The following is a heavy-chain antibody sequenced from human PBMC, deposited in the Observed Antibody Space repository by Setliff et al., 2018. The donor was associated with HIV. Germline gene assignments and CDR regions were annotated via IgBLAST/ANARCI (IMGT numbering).Heavy chain of an antibody. CDR1: GFTFSSYS. CDR2: ISSSGTTI. V-gene: IGHV3-21*06. D-gene: IGHD3-22*01. J-gene: IGHJ4*02. CDR3: ARPNYYDSSGSLDY. Sequence: GGSLRLSCAASGFTFSSYSMNWVRQAPGKGLEWVSSISSSGTTIYYADSVKGRFPISRDNAKNSLYLQMNSLRAEDTAVYYCARPNYYDSSGSLDYWGQGTLVTVSS.